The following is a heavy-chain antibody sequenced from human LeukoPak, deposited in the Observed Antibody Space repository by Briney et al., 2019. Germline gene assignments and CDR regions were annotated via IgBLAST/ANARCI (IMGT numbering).Heavy chain of an antibody. D-gene: IGHD3-22*01. J-gene: IGHJ4*02. CDR1: GGSISSYY. V-gene: IGHV4-59*01. CDR3: AREVPRYYDRSGYYDY. Sequence: SETLSLTCTVSGGSISSYYWSWIRQPPGKGLEWIGYIYYSGSTNYNPSLKSRVTISVDTSKNQFSLKLSSVTAANTAVYYCAREVPRYYDRSGYYDYWGQGTLVTVSS. CDR2: IYYSGST.